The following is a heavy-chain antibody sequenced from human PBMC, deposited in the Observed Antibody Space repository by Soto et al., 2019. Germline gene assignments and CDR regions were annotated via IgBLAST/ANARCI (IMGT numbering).Heavy chain of an antibody. D-gene: IGHD1-26*01. CDR1: GYPFSDNQ. Sequence: QVQLVQSGSEVKKPGASVKVSCKASGYPFSDNQIHWLRRAPGQGLEWMGRINPKSDDTNYAQKFQGRVTMTRDTSIDTAYLELTGLTSDDTATYYCARKPSLAYIRWGLDPWGQGTLVTVSS. CDR3: ARKPSLAYIRWGLDP. J-gene: IGHJ5*02. V-gene: IGHV1-2*02. CDR2: INPKSDDT.